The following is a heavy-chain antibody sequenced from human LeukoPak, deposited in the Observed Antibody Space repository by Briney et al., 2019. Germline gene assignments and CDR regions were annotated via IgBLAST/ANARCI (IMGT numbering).Heavy chain of an antibody. V-gene: IGHV3-66*02. D-gene: IGHD1-26*01. J-gene: IGHJ4*02. CDR1: GFTVSSNY. CDR3: ARDWDSSYYFDY. Sequence: PGGSLRLSCAASGFTVSSNYMSWVRQAPGKGLEWVSVIYSGGSTYYADSVKGRFTISRDNSKNTLYRQMNSLRAEDTAVYYCARDWDSSYYFDYWGQGTLVTVSS. CDR2: IYSGGST.